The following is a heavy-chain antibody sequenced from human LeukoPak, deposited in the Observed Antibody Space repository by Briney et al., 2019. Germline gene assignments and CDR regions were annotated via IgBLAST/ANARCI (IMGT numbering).Heavy chain of an antibody. V-gene: IGHV3-23*01. CDR3: VKDPRDTYGTNWFVS. Sequence: GGSLRLSCVASGFSFWNYDMSWVRQAPGKGLQWVSQISGTGGATWYAGFARDRFTISRDNSKKTLYLQMSGLRVEDTAMYYCVKDPRDTYGTNWFVSWGQGTLLIVSS. J-gene: IGHJ5*01. D-gene: IGHD2-21*01. CDR2: ISGTGGAT. CDR1: GFSFWNYD.